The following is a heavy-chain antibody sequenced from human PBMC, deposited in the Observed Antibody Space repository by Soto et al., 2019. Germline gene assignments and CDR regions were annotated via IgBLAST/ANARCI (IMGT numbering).Heavy chain of an antibody. CDR1: NYSISGGYY. Sequence: PSETLSLTCTVSNYSISGGYYLGWIRQSPGEGLEWIVSMYHSGTTYYNPSLKSRVTISIDTSKNQFSLKLTSVTSADTAVYFCARVAFGPIDYWGQGTLVTVSS. CDR2: MYHSGTT. D-gene: IGHD3-16*01. CDR3: ARVAFGPIDY. V-gene: IGHV4-38-2*02. J-gene: IGHJ4*02.